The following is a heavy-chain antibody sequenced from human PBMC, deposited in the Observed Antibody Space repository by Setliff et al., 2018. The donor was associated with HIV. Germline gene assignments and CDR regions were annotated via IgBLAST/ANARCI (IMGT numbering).Heavy chain of an antibody. J-gene: IGHJ4*02. CDR1: GDSFSSNSNH. CDR2: IKYGGTT. D-gene: IGHD3-3*01. Sequence: PSETLSLTCTVSGDSFSSNSNHWGWIRQPPGKGLEWIGNIKYGGTTYYNPSLKSRVSISVDRSNNQFSLKLSSVTAADTAVYYCARGFRSGRIFGIDYWGQGTLVTVSS. CDR3: ARGFRSGRIFGIDY. V-gene: IGHV4-39*07.